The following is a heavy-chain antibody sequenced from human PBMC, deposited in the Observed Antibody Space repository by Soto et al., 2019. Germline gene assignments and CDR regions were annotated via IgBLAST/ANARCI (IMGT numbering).Heavy chain of an antibody. Sequence: QVQLVESGGGEVQPGRSLTISCAASGFTFSTYGMHWVRQTPGKGLEWVAVISYDGTNKFYSDSVKGRFTISRDNFKNTPTLQMNSLRAAYTAVYSCAKDLQSYGDYDYYCYGLDVWGLGTRVTVSS. D-gene: IGHD4-17*01. J-gene: IGHJ6*02. CDR1: GFTFSTYG. CDR3: AKDLQSYGDYDYYCYGLDV. V-gene: IGHV3-30*18. CDR2: ISYDGTNK.